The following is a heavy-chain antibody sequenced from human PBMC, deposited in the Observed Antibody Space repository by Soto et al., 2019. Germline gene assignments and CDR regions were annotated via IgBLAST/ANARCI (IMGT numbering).Heavy chain of an antibody. D-gene: IGHD5-12*01. V-gene: IGHV1-69*01. CDR1: GGTFSSYA. CDR2: IIPIFGTA. J-gene: IGHJ4*02. CDR3: AVGYRGYDPTGKLFDY. Sequence: QVQLVQSGAEVKKPGSSVKVSCKASGGTFSSYAISWVRQAPGQGLEWMGGIIPIFGTANYAHKFQGRVSITADESTSTAYMELSSLSPEDTAVYSCAVGYRGYDPTGKLFDYWGQGTLVT.